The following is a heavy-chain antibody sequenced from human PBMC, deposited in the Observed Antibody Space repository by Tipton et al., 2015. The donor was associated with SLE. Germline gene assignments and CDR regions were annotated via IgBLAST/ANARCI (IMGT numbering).Heavy chain of an antibody. J-gene: IGHJ4*02. CDR2: IKQDGSEK. CDR1: GFTFSSYW. CDR3: ARALGD. V-gene: IGHV3-7*04. Sequence: GSLRLSCAAPGFTFSSYWMSWVRQAPGKGLEWVANIKQDGSEKYYVDSVKGRFTISRDNAKNSLYLQMNSLRAEDTAVYYCARALGDWGQGTLVTVSS.